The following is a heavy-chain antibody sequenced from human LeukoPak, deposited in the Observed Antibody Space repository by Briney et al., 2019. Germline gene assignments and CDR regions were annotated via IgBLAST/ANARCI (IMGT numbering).Heavy chain of an antibody. J-gene: IGHJ4*02. Sequence: ASVSVSCTASGYTFTGYYIDWVRQAPGQGLEWMGSINPRSPDTNYRQRFQGRVTMTRDTSISTAYMELGGLRSADTAIYYCARAPHYSGSYYEDFWGQGTLVTVSS. CDR3: ARAPHYSGSYYEDF. V-gene: IGHV1-2*02. CDR1: GYTFTGYY. D-gene: IGHD1-26*01. CDR2: INPRSPDT.